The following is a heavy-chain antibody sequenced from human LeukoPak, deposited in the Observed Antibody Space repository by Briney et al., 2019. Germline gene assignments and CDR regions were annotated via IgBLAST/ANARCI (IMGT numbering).Heavy chain of an antibody. J-gene: IGHJ4*02. Sequence: ASVKVSCKASGYTFTSYGISWVRQAPGQGLEWMGWISAYNGNTNYAQKLQGRVTITTDTSTSTAYMELRSLRSDDTAVYYCATLRYFFFFDYWGQGTLVTVSS. CDR3: ATLRYFFFFDY. CDR1: GYTFTSYG. V-gene: IGHV1-18*01. D-gene: IGHD2/OR15-2a*01. CDR2: ISAYNGNT.